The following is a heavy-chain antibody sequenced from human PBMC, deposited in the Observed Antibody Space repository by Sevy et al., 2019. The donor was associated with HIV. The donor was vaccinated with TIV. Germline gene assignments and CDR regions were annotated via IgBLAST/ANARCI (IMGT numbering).Heavy chain of an antibody. D-gene: IGHD2-2*02. CDR3: ARDLRDTPLDP. J-gene: IGHJ5*02. V-gene: IGHV1-18*01. CDR1: GYTFTSYG. Sequence: ASVKVSCKASGYTFTSYGISWVRQAPGQGLEWMGWISAYNGNTNYAQKLQGRVTMTTDTSTSTAYMELGSLGSDDTAVYYCARDLRDTPLDPWGQGTLVTVSS. CDR2: ISAYNGNT.